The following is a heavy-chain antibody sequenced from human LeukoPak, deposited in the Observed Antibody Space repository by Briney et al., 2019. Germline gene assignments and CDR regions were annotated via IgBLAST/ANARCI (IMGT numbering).Heavy chain of an antibody. CDR1: GYTFTSYY. CDR3: ARDRLAVAGTVFYYYYGMDV. D-gene: IGHD6-19*01. Sequence: ASVKVSCKASGYTFTSYYMHWVRPAPGQGLEWMGIINPSGGSTSYAQKFQGRVTMTRDTSTSTVYMELSSLRSEDTAVYYCARDRLAVAGTVFYYYYGMDVWGQGTTVTVSS. CDR2: INPSGGST. V-gene: IGHV1-46*01. J-gene: IGHJ6*02.